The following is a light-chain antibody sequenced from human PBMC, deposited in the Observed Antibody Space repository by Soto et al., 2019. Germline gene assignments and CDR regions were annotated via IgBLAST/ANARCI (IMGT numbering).Light chain of an antibody. CDR1: RSDVGSYDL. Sequence: QSALTQPASVSGSPGQSITISCTGTRSDVGSYDLVSWYQQHPGKAPKVMIYGDTKRPSGVSNRFSGSKSGYTASLTISGLRADDEAAYYCCSYAGSSTYVFGTGTKLTVL. V-gene: IGLV2-23*01. CDR3: CSYAGSSTYV. J-gene: IGLJ1*01. CDR2: GDT.